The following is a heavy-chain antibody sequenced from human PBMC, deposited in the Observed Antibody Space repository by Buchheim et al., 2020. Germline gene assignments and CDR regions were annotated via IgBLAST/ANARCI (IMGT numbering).Heavy chain of an antibody. CDR2: IYSGGST. CDR1: GFTVSSNY. Sequence: EVQLVESGGGLVQPGGSLRLSCAASGFTVSSNYMSWVRQAPGKGLEWVSVIYSGGSTYYADSVKGRFTISRDNSKNTLYLQMNSLRAEDTAVYYCARVTLTYYYDSSGYLNWGQGTL. V-gene: IGHV3-66*01. D-gene: IGHD3-22*01. J-gene: IGHJ4*02. CDR3: ARVTLTYYYDSSGYLN.